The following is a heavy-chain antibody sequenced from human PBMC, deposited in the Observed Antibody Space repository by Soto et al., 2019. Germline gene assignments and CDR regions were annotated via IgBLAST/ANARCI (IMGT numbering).Heavy chain of an antibody. CDR1: GLTLSNYA. J-gene: IGHJ4*02. CDR2: ISGSGGST. CDR3: AKDQGSSWYEIDY. D-gene: IGHD6-13*01. Sequence: GGSMRISCAASGLTLSNYAVTWVRQAPGKGLEWVSTISGSGGSTYYADSVKGRFTISRDNSKNTLYLQMNSLRAEDTAVYYCAKDQGSSWYEIDYWGQGTLVTVSS. V-gene: IGHV3-23*01.